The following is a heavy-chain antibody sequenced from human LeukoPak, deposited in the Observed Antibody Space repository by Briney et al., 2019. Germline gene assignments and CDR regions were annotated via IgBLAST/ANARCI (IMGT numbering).Heavy chain of an antibody. D-gene: IGHD1-1*01. CDR2: INHSGST. V-gene: IGHV4-34*01. CDR1: GGSFSGYY. CDR3: ARKSQRRRLNWFDP. Sequence: SETLSLTCAVYGGSFSGYYWSWIRQPPWKGLEWIGEINHSGSTNYNPSLKSRVTISVDTSKNQFSLKLSSVTAADTAVYYCARKSQRRRLNWFDPWGQGTLVTVSS. J-gene: IGHJ5*02.